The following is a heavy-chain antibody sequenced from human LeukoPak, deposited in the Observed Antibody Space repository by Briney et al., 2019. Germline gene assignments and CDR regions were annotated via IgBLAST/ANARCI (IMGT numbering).Heavy chain of an antibody. D-gene: IGHD1-1*01. V-gene: IGHV4-39*01. Sequence: PSETLSLTCTDSGGSISSSSYYWGWIRQPPGKGLEWIGSIYYSGSTYYNPSLKSRVTISVDTSKNQFSLKLSSVTAADTAVYYCARPNWNGGYFDYWGQGTLVTVSS. CDR2: IYYSGST. CDR3: ARPNWNGGYFDY. J-gene: IGHJ4*02. CDR1: GGSISSSSYY.